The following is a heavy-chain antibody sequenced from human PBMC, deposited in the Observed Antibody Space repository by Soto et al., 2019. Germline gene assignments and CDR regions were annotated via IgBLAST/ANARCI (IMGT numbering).Heavy chain of an antibody. Sequence: ASVKVSCKASGYPFSGYGISWVRQAPGQGLEWMGWISGYNGDTRYAQNFQGRFTMTTDTSTNTAYMDLRTLRSDDTAVYYCARESGSAAPYYFYYAMDVWGQGTTVTVSS. J-gene: IGHJ6*02. CDR1: GYPFSGYG. CDR2: ISGYNGDT. V-gene: IGHV1-18*04. D-gene: IGHD1-26*01. CDR3: ARESGSAAPYYFYYAMDV.